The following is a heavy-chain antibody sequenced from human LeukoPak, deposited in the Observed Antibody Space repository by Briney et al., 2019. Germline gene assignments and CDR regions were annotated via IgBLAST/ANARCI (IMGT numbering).Heavy chain of an antibody. D-gene: IGHD3-10*01. J-gene: IGHJ5*02. CDR2: ISYDGSNK. Sequence: GGSLRLSCAASGFTFSSYGMHWVRQAPGKGLEWVAVISYDGSNKYYADSVKGRFTISRDNSKNTLYLQMNSLRAEDTAVYYCAREAGVWFDPWGQGTLVTVSS. V-gene: IGHV3-30*03. CDR3: AREAGVWFDP. CDR1: GFTFSSYG.